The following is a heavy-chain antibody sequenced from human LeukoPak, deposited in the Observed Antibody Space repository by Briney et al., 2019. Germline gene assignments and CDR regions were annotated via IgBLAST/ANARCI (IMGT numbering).Heavy chain of an antibody. J-gene: IGHJ4*02. CDR3: ARHPTMTGV. CDR1: GFTFSTYA. V-gene: IGHV3-23*01. CDR2: ISSSGDLT. D-gene: IGHD3-22*01. Sequence: GGSLRLSCAASGFTFSTYAMSWVRQAPGKGLEWVSAISSSGDLTYYIDSVKGRFTISRDNSKNTLYLQMNSLRAEDTAVYYCARHPTMTGVWGKGTLVTVSS.